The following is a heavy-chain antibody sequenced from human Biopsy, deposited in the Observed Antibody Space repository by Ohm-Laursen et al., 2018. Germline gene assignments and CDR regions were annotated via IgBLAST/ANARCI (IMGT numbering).Heavy chain of an antibody. J-gene: IGHJ4*02. CDR1: GFTFSAYE. CDR2: ISFTGTSS. CDR3: ARDLK. V-gene: IGHV3-48*03. Sequence: LSLTCAASGFTFSAYEMNWVRQAPGKGLEWVSYISFTGTSSYYADSVKGRFTISRDNAKNSLYLQMNSLRAEDAGIYYCARDLKWGQGTLVTVSS.